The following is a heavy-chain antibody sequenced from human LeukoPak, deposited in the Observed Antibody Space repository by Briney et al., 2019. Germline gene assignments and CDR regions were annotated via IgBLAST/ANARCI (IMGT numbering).Heavy chain of an antibody. CDR3: ARLPPSDYGGNFDY. Sequence: SETLSLTCTVSGGSISSGSYYWSWIRQPAGKGLEWIGRIYTSGTTNYNPSLKSRVTISVDTSKNQFSLKLSSVTAADTAVYYCARLPPSDYGGNFDYWGQGILVTVSS. J-gene: IGHJ4*02. V-gene: IGHV4-61*02. CDR2: IYTSGTT. CDR1: GGSISSGSYY. D-gene: IGHD4-23*01.